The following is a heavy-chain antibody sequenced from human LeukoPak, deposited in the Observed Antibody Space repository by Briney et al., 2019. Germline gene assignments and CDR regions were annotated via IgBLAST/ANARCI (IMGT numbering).Heavy chain of an antibody. CDR3: ARDPYSGHYGNDYYYYMDV. J-gene: IGHJ6*03. V-gene: IGHV3-21*01. CDR1: GFTFTTYG. CDR2: ITSSSSYA. D-gene: IGHD5-12*01. Sequence: GGSLRPSCSASGFTFTTYGMNWVRQAPGKRLEWVSSITSSSSYAFYADSVKGRFTISRDNAKSSLYLQMNNLRAEDTAVYYCARDPYSGHYGNDYYYYMDVWGKGTTVTISS.